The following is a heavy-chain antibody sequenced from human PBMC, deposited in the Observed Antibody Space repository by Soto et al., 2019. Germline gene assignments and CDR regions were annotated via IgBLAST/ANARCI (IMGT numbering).Heavy chain of an antibody. V-gene: IGHV4-34*01. J-gene: IGHJ6*02. CDR3: ARVSGIYYYGMDV. D-gene: IGHD3-10*01. CDR1: GGSFSGYY. CDR2: INHSGST. Sequence: SETLSLTCAVFGGSFSGYYWSWIRQPPGKGLEWIGEINHSGSTNYNPSHKSRVTISVDTSKNQFSLKLSSVTAADTAVYYCARVSGIYYYGMDVWGQGTTVTVSS.